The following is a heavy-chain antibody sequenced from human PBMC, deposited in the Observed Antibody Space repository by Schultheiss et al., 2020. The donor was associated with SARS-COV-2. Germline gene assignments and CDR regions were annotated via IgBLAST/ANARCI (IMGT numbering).Heavy chain of an antibody. V-gene: IGHV3-74*01. CDR3: ARDGIGYGDYYYYGMDV. D-gene: IGHD4-17*01. J-gene: IGHJ6*02. Sequence: GGSLRLSCAASGFTFSSYAMHWVRQAPGKGLVWVSRINSDGSSTSYADSVKGRFTISRDNAKNTLYLQMNSLRAEDTAVYYCARDGIGYGDYYYYGMDVWGQGTTVTVSS. CDR2: INSDGSST. CDR1: GFTFSSYA.